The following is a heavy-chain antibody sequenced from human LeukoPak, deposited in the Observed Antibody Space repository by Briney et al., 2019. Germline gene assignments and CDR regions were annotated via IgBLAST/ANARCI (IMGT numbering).Heavy chain of an antibody. Sequence: GSLRLSCAASGFTFSSYAMSWVRQAPGKGLEWVPAISGSGGSKYYADSVKGRFTISRDNSKNTLYLQMNSLRAEDTALYYCARDVAAAGTRGNDYWGQGTLVTVSS. CDR3: ARDVAAAGTRGNDY. V-gene: IGHV3-23*01. CDR1: GFTFSSYA. CDR2: ISGSGGSK. J-gene: IGHJ4*02. D-gene: IGHD6-13*01.